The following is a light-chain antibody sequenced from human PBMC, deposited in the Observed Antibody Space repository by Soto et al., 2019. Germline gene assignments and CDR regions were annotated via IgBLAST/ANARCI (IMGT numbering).Light chain of an antibody. J-gene: IGLJ7*01. Sequence: QSVLSQPPSASGTPGQTVTISCSGSNSNIGTKTVNWFQHLPGTAPKLLMYSNNQRPSGVPDRFSGSKSGASASLVISGLQSEDEADYYCAAWDDSLNGAVFGGGTQLTVL. V-gene: IGLV1-44*01. CDR1: NSNIGTKT. CDR2: SNN. CDR3: AAWDDSLNGAV.